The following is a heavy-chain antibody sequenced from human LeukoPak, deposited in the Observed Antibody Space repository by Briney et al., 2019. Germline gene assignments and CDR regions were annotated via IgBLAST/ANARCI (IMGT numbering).Heavy chain of an antibody. Sequence: ASVKVSCKASGYTFTGYYMHWVRQAPGQGLEWMGWINPNSGGTNYAQKFQGRVTMTRDTSISTAYMELSRLRSDDTAVYYCARAPFSNWALNWFAPWGQGTLVTVPS. CDR1: GYTFTGYY. D-gene: IGHD7-27*01. CDR2: INPNSGGT. J-gene: IGHJ5*02. CDR3: ARAPFSNWALNWFAP. V-gene: IGHV1-2*02.